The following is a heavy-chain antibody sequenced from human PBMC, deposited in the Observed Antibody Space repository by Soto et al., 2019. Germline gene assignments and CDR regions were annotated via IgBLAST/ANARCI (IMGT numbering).Heavy chain of an antibody. CDR3: AKDSPYSGHYQDLDY. CDR2: IWYDGSNK. CDR1: GFSFSSYG. Sequence: GGSLRLSCAASGFSFSSYGMHWVRQAPGKGLEWVAVIWYDGSNKYYADSVKGRFTISRDNSKNMLFLLMNSLRAEDTAVYYCAKDSPYSGHYQDLDYWGPGTLVTVSS. J-gene: IGHJ4*02. V-gene: IGHV3-33*06. D-gene: IGHD6-13*01.